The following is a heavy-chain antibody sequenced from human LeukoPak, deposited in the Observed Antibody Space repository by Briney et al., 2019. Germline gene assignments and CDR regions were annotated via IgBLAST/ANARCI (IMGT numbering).Heavy chain of an antibody. V-gene: IGHV6-1*01. D-gene: IGHD2-2*01. CDR2: TYYRSTWYN. Sequence: SQTLSLTCAISGDSVSSNSVTRNWIRQSPSRGLEWLGRTYYRSTWYNDYAVSVRGRITVNPDTSKNQFSLHLNSVTPEDTAVYYCARRLTQYDCFDPWGQGILVTVS. J-gene: IGHJ5*02. CDR1: GDSVSSNSVT. CDR3: ARRLTQYDCFDP.